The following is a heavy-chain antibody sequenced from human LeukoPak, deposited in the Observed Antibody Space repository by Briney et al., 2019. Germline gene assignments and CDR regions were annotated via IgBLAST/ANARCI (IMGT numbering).Heavy chain of an antibody. D-gene: IGHD1-26*01. Sequence: GESLKISCKAAGYSFASYWIGVVRQMPGKGLEWMGIFYPGDSNSRYSPSFQGQVTISADKSISTAYLQWSSLKTSDTAKYYCASSSPSGSYDYWGQGTLVTVSS. CDR3: ASSSPSGSYDY. CDR2: FYPGDSNS. J-gene: IGHJ4*02. V-gene: IGHV5-51*01. CDR1: GYSFASYW.